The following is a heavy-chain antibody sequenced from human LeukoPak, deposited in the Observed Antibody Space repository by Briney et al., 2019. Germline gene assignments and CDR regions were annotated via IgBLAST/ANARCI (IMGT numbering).Heavy chain of an antibody. V-gene: IGHV3-30*03. J-gene: IGHJ4*02. CDR1: GFTFDDYG. Sequence: PGGSLRLSCAASGFTFDDYGMSWVRQAPGKGLEWVAVISYDGSNKYADSVKGRFTISRDNSKNTLFLQMNSLRPDDTAVYYCATTLGSGWKFDYWGQGTLVTVSS. D-gene: IGHD6-19*01. CDR3: ATTLGSGWKFDY. CDR2: ISYDGSNK.